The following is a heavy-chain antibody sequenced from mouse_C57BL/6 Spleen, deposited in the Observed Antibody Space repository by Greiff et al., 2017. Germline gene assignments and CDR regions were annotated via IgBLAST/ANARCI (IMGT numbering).Heavy chain of an antibody. D-gene: IGHD2-3*01. CDR3: TRGGDGYYDAMDY. CDR1: GYTFTDYE. Sequence: QVQLKQSGAELVRPGASVTLSCKASGYTFTDYEMHWVKQTPVHGLEWIGAIDPETGGTAYNQKFKGKAILTADKSSSTAYMELRSLTSEDSAVYYCTRGGDGYYDAMDYWGQGTSVTVSS. J-gene: IGHJ4*01. V-gene: IGHV1-15*01. CDR2: IDPETGGT.